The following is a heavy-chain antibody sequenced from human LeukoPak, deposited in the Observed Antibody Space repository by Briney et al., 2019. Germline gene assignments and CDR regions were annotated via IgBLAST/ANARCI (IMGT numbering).Heavy chain of an antibody. CDR3: ARGQMRSGWYFSYYYYYGMDV. V-gene: IGHV4-34*01. CDR2: INHSGST. J-gene: IGHJ6*01. Sequence: SSETLSLTCAVYGGSFSGYYWSWIRQPPWMGLEWIGEINHSGSTNYNPSLKSRVTISVDTSKNQFSLKLSSVTAADTAVYYCARGQMRSGWYFSYYYYYGMDVWGQGTTVTVSS. D-gene: IGHD6-19*01. CDR1: GGSFSGYY.